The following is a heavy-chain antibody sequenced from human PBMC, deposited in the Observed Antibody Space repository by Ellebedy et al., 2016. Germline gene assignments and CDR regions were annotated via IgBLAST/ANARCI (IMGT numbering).Heavy chain of an antibody. J-gene: IGHJ4*02. Sequence: GESLKISXEVTGVNFRKFSLNWVRQAPGKGLEWVAFISADGDTIYYAKSVKGRFTISRDDADSSLSLQMNSLRGDDTAVYYCATDTPGVEDFDYWGQGTLVTVSS. CDR1: GVNFRKFS. CDR2: ISADGDTI. CDR3: ATDTPGVEDFDY. V-gene: IGHV3-48*04. D-gene: IGHD2-15*01.